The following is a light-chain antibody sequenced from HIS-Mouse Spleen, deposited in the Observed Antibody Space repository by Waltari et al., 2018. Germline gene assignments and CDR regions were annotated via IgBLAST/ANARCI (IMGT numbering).Light chain of an antibody. J-gene: IGLJ2*01. V-gene: IGLV3-10*01. Sequence: SYELTPPPSVSVSPGQTARIPCPGDALPRKYAYWYQHKPGQAPVLVIYEDSKRPSGIPERFSGSSAGTMATLTISGAQVEDEADYYCYSTDSSGNHRVFGGGTKLTVL. CDR2: EDS. CDR3: YSTDSSGNHRV. CDR1: ALPRKY.